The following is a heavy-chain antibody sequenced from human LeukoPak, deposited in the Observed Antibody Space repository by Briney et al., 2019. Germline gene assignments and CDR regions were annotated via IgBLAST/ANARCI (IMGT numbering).Heavy chain of an antibody. V-gene: IGHV3-21*01. CDR3: ARGDGSYQYYFDY. CDR2: ISSSSSYI. J-gene: IGHJ4*02. D-gene: IGHD5-24*01. Sequence: PGRSLRLSCAASGFTFSSYSMNWVRQAPGKGLEWVSSISSSSSYIYYADSVKGRFTISRDNAKNSLYLQMNSLRAEDTAVYYCARGDGSYQYYFDYWGQGTLVTVSS. CDR1: GFTFSSYS.